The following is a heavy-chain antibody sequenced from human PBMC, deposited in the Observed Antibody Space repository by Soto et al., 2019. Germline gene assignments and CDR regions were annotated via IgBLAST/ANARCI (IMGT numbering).Heavy chain of an antibody. Sequence: QVQLQESGPGLVKPSGTLSLTCAVSSVSISSNNWWSWVRQPPGKGLEWIGEISHSGSTNYNPSLKSRVTISVDKSRNQFSLNLNSLTAADTAVYYCASLSVIPAATYDYWGQGSLVTVSS. CDR1: SVSISSNNW. CDR2: ISHSGST. J-gene: IGHJ4*02. D-gene: IGHD2-2*01. CDR3: ASLSVIPAATYDY. V-gene: IGHV4-4*02.